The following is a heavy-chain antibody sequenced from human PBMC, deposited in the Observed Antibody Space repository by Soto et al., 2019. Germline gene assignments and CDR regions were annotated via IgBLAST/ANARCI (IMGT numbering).Heavy chain of an antibody. D-gene: IGHD3-10*01. CDR2: IIPIFGTA. CDR1: GGTFSSYA. V-gene: IGHV1-69*13. CDR3: ARDFGLRAPNWFDP. J-gene: IGHJ5*02. Sequence: SVKVSCKASGGTFSSYAISWVRQAPGQGLEWMGGIIPIFGTANYAQKFQGRVTITADESTSTAYMELSSLRSEDTAVYYCARDFGLRAPNWFDPWGQGTLVTVSS.